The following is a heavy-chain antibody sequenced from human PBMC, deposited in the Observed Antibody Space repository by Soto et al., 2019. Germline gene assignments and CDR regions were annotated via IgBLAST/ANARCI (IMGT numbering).Heavy chain of an antibody. CDR2: VYHSGST. CDR1: RGSINNSY. J-gene: IGHJ4*02. Sequence: PSETLSLTCTVSRGSINNSYWTWIRQPPGKGLEWIGYVYHSGSTSYNPSLKSRIAMSLDTSKNQFSLKLSSVTAADTAVYYCVSGYPWVGFDHWAQGTLVTVSS. D-gene: IGHD3-3*01. V-gene: IGHV4-59*04. CDR3: VSGYPWVGFDH.